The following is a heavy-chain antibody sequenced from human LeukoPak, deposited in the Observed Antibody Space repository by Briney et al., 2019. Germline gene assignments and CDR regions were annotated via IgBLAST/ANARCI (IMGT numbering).Heavy chain of an antibody. CDR2: IRGSGGST. Sequence: GGSLRLSCAASGFTFSSYAMSWVRQVPGKGLEWVSGIRGSGGSTYNADSVKGRFTISRDNSKNTLYLQMHSLRVEDTAVYYCAKTPASLYYYGMDVWGQGTTVTVSS. CDR1: GFTFSSYA. D-gene: IGHD2-2*01. CDR3: AKTPASLYYYGMDV. J-gene: IGHJ6*02. V-gene: IGHV3-23*01.